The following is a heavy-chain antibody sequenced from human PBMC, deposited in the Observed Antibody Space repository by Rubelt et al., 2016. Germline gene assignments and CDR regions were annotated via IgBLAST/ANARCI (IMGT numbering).Heavy chain of an antibody. Sequence: SMNWVRQAPGKGLEWVSSISSSSSYIYYADSVKGRFTISRDNAKNSLYLQMNSLRAEDTAVYYCARSGSYSGKTFDYWGQGTLVTVSS. CDR3: ARSGSYSGKTFDY. J-gene: IGHJ4*02. CDR2: ISSSSSYI. V-gene: IGHV3-21*01. CDR1: S. D-gene: IGHD1-26*01.